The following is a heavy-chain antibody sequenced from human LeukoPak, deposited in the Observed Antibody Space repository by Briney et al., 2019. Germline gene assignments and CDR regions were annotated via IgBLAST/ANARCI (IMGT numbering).Heavy chain of an antibody. CDR3: AKEFSIFGELITLGAFDL. D-gene: IGHD3-3*01. V-gene: IGHV3-30*02. J-gene: IGHJ3*01. CDR1: GFSFSNYG. Sequence: GGSLRLPCAASGFSFSNYGMHWVRQAPGKGLEWVTFMRYDGRTEYYADSVKGRFTISRDNSKNTLYLQMNSLRAEDTAIYYCAKEFSIFGELITLGAFDLWGRGTVVTVSS. CDR2: MRYDGRTE.